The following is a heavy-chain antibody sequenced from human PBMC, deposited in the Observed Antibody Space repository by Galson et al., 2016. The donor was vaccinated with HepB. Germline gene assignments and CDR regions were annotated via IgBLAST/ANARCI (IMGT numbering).Heavy chain of an antibody. V-gene: IGHV4-4*02. J-gene: IGHJ5*02. CDR2: IFHSGRT. CDR1: GDSISSYNW. CDR3: VRGTASGTNYFDP. D-gene: IGHD6-13*01. Sequence: SETLSLTCAVSGDSISSYNWWTWVRQPPGKGLEWIGEIFHSGRTNYNPSLKSRVTISVDKSNNHFSLKLNSVTAADTAVYYCVRGTASGTNYFDPWGQGTLVTVSS.